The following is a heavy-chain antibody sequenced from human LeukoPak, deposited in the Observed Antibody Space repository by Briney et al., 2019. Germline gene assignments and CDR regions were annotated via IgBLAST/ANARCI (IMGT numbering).Heavy chain of an antibody. CDR2: ISSSSSYI. CDR3: ARDGSSPFDYYDSSGYYDY. Sequence: GGSLRLSCAASGFTFSSYSMNWVRQAPGKGLEWVSSISSSSSYIYYADSVKGRFTISRDNAKNSLYLQMNSLRAEDTAVYYCARDGSSPFDYYDSSGYYDYWGQGTLVTVSS. J-gene: IGHJ4*02. D-gene: IGHD3-22*01. V-gene: IGHV3-21*01. CDR1: GFTFSSYS.